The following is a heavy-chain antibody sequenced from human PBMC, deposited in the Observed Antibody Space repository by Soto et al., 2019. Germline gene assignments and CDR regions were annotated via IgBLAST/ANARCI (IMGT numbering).Heavy chain of an antibody. J-gene: IGHJ4*02. V-gene: IGHV3-7*01. CDR2: IRQDGLEK. CDR3: ARGFASPGGYYFDY. D-gene: IGHD3-10*01. Sequence: GGSLRLSCEVSGFTFGRYQMTWVRQAPGKGLEWLANIRQDGLEKQYEDSVKGRFTISRDNDKNSLYLEMSSLRVEDTAVYYCARGFASPGGYYFDYWGLGTPVTVSS. CDR1: GFTFGRYQ.